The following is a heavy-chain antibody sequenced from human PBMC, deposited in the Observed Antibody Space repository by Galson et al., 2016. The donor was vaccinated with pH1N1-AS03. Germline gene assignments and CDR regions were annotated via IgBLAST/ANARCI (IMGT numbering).Heavy chain of an antibody. Sequence: SVKVSCKASGYAFTDYYMHLLRQAPGQGLEWMAWINTDSGGTDYAQKFQGRVTMTRDASISTTYMELSSLRSDDTAVYYCVRGSPHSSSTNYAFEFWGRGPMVTVSS. V-gene: IGHV1-2*02. CDR1: GYAFTDYY. D-gene: IGHD6-13*01. J-gene: IGHJ3*01. CDR2: INTDSGGT. CDR3: VRGSPHSSSTNYAFEF.